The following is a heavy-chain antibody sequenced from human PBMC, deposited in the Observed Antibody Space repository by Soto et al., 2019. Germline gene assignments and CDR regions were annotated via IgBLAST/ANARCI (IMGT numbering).Heavy chain of an antibody. V-gene: IGHV4-31*03. D-gene: IGHD7-27*01. CDR2: VYHSGST. J-gene: IGHJ4*03. CDR3: ARDTGLAPTVWGY. CDR1: GDSIRGGGHY. Sequence: QVQLQESGPGLVKPSQTLSLTCSVSGDSIRGGGHYWNWIRQFPGKGLEWICYVYHSGSTHYNPSLRGRLTISIDTSKNQFSLRLISVTAADTALYYCARDTGLAPTVWGYWGHGTQVTVSS.